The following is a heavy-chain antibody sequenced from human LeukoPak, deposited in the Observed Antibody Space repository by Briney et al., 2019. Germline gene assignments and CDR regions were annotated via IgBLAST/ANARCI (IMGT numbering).Heavy chain of an antibody. CDR2: IIPIFGTA. Sequence: ASVKVSCKASGGTFSSYAISWVRQAPGQGLEWMGGIIPIFGTANYAQKFQGRVTITADKSTSTAYMELSSLRSEDTAVYYCARVRIVGTYYFDYWGQGTLVTVSS. D-gene: IGHD1-26*01. V-gene: IGHV1-69*06. J-gene: IGHJ4*02. CDR3: ARVRIVGTYYFDY. CDR1: GGTFSSYA.